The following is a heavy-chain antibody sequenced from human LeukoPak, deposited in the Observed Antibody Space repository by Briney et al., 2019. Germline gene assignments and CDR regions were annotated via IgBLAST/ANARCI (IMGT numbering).Heavy chain of an antibody. CDR1: GGSISSYY. CDR2: IYYSGST. Sequence: PSETLSLTCTVSGGSISSYYWSWIRQPPGKGLEWIGYIYYSGSTTYNPSLKSRVTISIDTSKNQFSLQLTSVTAADTAVYYCARVTLYFDFSTGNHYYFDSWGQGTLVIVSS. CDR3: ARVTLYFDFSTGNHYYFDS. V-gene: IGHV4-59*08. J-gene: IGHJ4*02. D-gene: IGHD3-3*01.